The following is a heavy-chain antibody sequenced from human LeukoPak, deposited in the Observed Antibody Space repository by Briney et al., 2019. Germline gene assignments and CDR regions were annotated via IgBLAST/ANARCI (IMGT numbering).Heavy chain of an antibody. CDR3: ARALGSYYYGSGSYFDP. CDR1: GLTFSSYW. CDR2: IRQDGSEK. Sequence: GGSLRLSCAASGLTFSSYWMSWVRQAPGKGLEWVANIRQDGSEKYYVDSVKGRFTISRDNAKNSLYLQMNSLRAEDTAVYYCARALGSYYYGSGSYFDPWGQGTLVTVSS. D-gene: IGHD3-10*01. V-gene: IGHV3-7*04. J-gene: IGHJ5*02.